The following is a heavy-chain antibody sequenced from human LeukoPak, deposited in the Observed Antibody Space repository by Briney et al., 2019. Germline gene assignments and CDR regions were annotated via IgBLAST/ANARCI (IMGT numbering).Heavy chain of an antibody. V-gene: IGHV3-48*03. CDR1: GFTFSSHD. J-gene: IGHJ4*02. Sequence: GGSLRLSCTDSGFTFSSHDMNWVRRAPGKGLEWVSYISSGGYTTRYADSVKGRFTISRDNAKNSLYLQMNSLKAEDTAVYYCAREGSSYAPSEPFYFDYWGQGTLVTVSS. CDR2: ISSGGYTT. CDR3: AREGSSYAPSEPFYFDY. D-gene: IGHD3-10*01.